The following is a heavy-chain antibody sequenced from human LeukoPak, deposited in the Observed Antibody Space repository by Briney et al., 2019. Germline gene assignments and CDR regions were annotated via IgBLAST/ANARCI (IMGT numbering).Heavy chain of an antibody. Sequence: ASVKVSCKASGYTFTSYGISWVRQAPGQGLEWMGWISAYNGNTNYAQKLQVRVTMTTDTSTSTAYMELRSLRSDDTAVYYCARDYDSSGYYLTTFDYWGQGTLVTVSS. D-gene: IGHD3-22*01. CDR2: ISAYNGNT. V-gene: IGHV1-18*01. CDR1: GYTFTSYG. CDR3: ARDYDSSGYYLTTFDY. J-gene: IGHJ4*02.